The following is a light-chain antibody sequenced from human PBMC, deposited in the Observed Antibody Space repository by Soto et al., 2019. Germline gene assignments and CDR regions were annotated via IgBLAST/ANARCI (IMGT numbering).Light chain of an antibody. CDR3: QQYNDWPRT. V-gene: IGKV3-15*01. CDR1: QSVGTY. Sequence: EIVMTQSPATLSVSPGERATLSCRASQSVGTYLAWYQQKPGQAPRLLIYGASTRAAGISPRFSGGGSGTEFPLTISSLQSEDFAVSYCQQYNDWPRTFGRGTKVGIK. J-gene: IGKJ1*01. CDR2: GAS.